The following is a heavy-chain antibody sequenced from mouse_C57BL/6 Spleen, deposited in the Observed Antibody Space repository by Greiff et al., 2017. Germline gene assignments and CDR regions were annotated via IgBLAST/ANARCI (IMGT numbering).Heavy chain of an antibody. Sequence: VQVVESGPELVKPGASVKISCKASGYAFSSSWMNWVKQRPGKGLEWIGRIYPGDGDTNYNGKFKGKATLTADKSSSTAYMQLSSLTSEDSAVYFCASSYGSSSLDVWGTGTTVTVSS. CDR1: GYAFSSSW. D-gene: IGHD1-1*01. CDR2: IYPGDGDT. J-gene: IGHJ1*03. V-gene: IGHV1-82*01. CDR3: ASSYGSSSLDV.